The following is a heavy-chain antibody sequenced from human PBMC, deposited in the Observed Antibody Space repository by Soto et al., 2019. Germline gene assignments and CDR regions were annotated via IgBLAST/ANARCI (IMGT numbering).Heavy chain of an antibody. CDR3: AKASYYDFWSGYYP. CDR2: ISGSGGST. CDR1: GFTFSSYA. J-gene: IGHJ5*02. V-gene: IGHV3-23*01. D-gene: IGHD3-3*01. Sequence: GGSLRLSCAASGFTFSSYAMSWVRQAPGKGLEWVSAISGSGGSTYYADSVKGRFTISRDNSKNTLYLQMNSLRAEDTAVYYCAKASYYDFWSGYYPWGQGTLVTVS.